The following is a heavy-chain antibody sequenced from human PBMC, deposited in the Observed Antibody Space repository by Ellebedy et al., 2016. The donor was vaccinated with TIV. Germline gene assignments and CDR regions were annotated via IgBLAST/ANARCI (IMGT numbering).Heavy chain of an antibody. CDR3: ARRDYYDSSGYVDY. D-gene: IGHD3-22*01. V-gene: IGHV4-34*01. CDR2: INHSGST. Sequence: MPSETLSLTCAVYGGSFSGYYWSWIRQPPGKGLEWIGEINHSGSTNYNPSLKSRVTISVDTSKNQFSLKLSSVTAADTAVYYCARRDYYDSSGYVDYWGQGTLVTVSS. CDR1: GGSFSGYY. J-gene: IGHJ4*02.